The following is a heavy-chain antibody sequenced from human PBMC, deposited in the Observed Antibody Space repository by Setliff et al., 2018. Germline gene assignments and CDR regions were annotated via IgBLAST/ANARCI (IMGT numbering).Heavy chain of an antibody. CDR1: GYTFTSYV. CDR2: INTKTGDP. D-gene: IGHD3-3*01. Sequence: ASVKVSCKASGYTFTSYVMNWVRQAPGQGLEWMGWINTKTGDPTYAQGYTGRFVFSLDTSVSTAYLQISSLKAEDTAVYYCARAWYYNFWSGYLVYWGQGTLVTVSS. J-gene: IGHJ4*02. CDR3: ARAWYYNFWSGYLVY. V-gene: IGHV7-4-1*02.